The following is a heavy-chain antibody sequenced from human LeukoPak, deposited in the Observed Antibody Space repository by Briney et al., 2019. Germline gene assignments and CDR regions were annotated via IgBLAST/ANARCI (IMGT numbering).Heavy chain of an antibody. D-gene: IGHD5-24*01. J-gene: IGHJ4*02. CDR1: GFTFSSYA. V-gene: IGHV3-23*01. CDR3: AKSGYNRFDY. Sequence: GGSLRLSCAASGFTFSSYAMHWVRQAPGKGLEWVSNISGSGSGGSTYYADSVKGRFTISRDNSKNTLYLQMNSLRAEDTAVYYCAKSGYNRFDYWGQGTLVSVSS. CDR2: ISGSGSGGST.